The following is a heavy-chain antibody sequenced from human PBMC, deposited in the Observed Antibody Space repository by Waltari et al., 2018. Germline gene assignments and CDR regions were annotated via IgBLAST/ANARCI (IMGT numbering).Heavy chain of an antibody. D-gene: IGHD3-10*01. CDR1: GYTFSDYY. CDR2: VVPEDGQS. J-gene: IGHJ3*01. Sequence: EVQLRQSGAELRKPGTPVNISCKASGYTFSDYYIHWVQQATGKGLQWVGLVVPEDGQSIYAEKFQGRVTITADTSTDTAYLELSSLTSEYTAVFYCATALGDNTSASRPFHLWGQGTVITVSS. V-gene: IGHV1-69-2*01. CDR3: ATALGDNTSASRPFHL.